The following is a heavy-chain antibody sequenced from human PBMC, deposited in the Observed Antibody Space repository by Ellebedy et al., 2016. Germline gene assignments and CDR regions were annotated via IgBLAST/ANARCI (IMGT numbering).Heavy chain of an antibody. V-gene: IGHV3-66*01. J-gene: IGHJ4*02. CDR1: GFTVSGNY. Sequence: GGSLRLSCAASGFTVSGNYMSWVRQAPGKGLEWVSTLYSGGTILYADSVKGRFTISRDNSKNTLYLHLNSLRVEDTAIYYCAGDSRGITAAGTSLHYWGQGTLVTVSS. D-gene: IGHD6-13*01. CDR3: AGDSRGITAAGTSLHY. CDR2: LYSGGTI.